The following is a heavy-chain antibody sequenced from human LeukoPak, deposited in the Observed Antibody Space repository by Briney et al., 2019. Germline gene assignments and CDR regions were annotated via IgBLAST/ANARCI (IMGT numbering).Heavy chain of an antibody. J-gene: IGHJ4*02. CDR2: ISWNSGSI. CDR3: AKDMGYSSSSFDY. D-gene: IGHD6-6*01. V-gene: IGHV3-9*01. Sequence: GGSLRLSCAASGFTFSSYAMSWVRQAPGKGLEWVSGISWNSGSIGYADSVKGRFTISRDNAKNSLYLQMNSLRAEDTALYYCAKDMGYSSSSFDYWGQGTLVTVSS. CDR1: GFTFSSYA.